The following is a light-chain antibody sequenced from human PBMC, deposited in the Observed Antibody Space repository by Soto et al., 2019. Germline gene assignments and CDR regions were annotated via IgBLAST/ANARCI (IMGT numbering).Light chain of an antibody. CDR3: QQYGSSGT. V-gene: IGKV3-20*01. Sequence: EMVLTQSPGTPSLSPGERATLSCRASQSVSNNYLAWYQQKPGQAPRLLIYGASNRATGSPDRFSGSGSGTDFTLTISRLEPEDFAVYYCQQYGSSGTLGQGTMVDI. J-gene: IGKJ1*01. CDR2: GAS. CDR1: QSVSNNY.